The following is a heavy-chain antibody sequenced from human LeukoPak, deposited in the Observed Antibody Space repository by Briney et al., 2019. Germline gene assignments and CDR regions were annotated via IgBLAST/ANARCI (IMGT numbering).Heavy chain of an antibody. Sequence: GGSLRLSCAASGFTFSSYGMHWVRQAPGKGLEWVAFIRYDGSNKYYADPVKGRFTISRDNSKNTLYLQMNSLRAEDTAVYYCAKDKWPPRPPENAWYFDYWGQGTLVTVSS. CDR1: GFTFSSYG. V-gene: IGHV3-30*02. CDR2: IRYDGSNK. J-gene: IGHJ4*02. D-gene: IGHD5-12*01. CDR3: AKDKWPPRPPENAWYFDY.